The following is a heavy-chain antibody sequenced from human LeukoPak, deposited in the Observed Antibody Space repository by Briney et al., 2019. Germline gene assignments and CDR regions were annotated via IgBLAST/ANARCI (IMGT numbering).Heavy chain of an antibody. V-gene: IGHV3-23*01. D-gene: IGHD2-15*01. CDR2: ISGSGGTT. CDR3: AKGRVPNCSGTSCYRTYDY. CDR1: RFTFSSYA. Sequence: PGGSLRLSCAASRFTFSSYAMTWVRQAPGKGLEWVSTISGSGGTTYYADSVKGRFTISRDNSKNTLFLQMNSLRAEDTAVYYCAKGRVPNCSGTSCYRTYDYWGQGTLVTVSS. J-gene: IGHJ4*02.